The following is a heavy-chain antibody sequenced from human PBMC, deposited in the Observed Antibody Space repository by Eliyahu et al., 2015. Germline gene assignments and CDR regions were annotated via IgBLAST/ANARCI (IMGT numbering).Heavy chain of an antibody. CDR1: GFSLSTSXXG. J-gene: IGHJ4*02. Sequence: QITLKESGPTLVKPTQTLTLTCTFSGFSLSTSXXGVGWIRQTPGKALEWLALIYWDDDKRYSPSLKSRLTITKDTSKNQVVLTMTNMDPVDTATYYCAHMRGVPTTDYWGQGTLVTVSS. V-gene: IGHV2-5*02. CDR3: AHMRGVPTTDY. CDR2: IYWDDDK. D-gene: IGHD1-14*01.